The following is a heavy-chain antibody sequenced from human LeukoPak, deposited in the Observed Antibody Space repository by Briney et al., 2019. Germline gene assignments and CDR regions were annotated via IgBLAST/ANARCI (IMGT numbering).Heavy chain of an antibody. CDR1: GFTFSSYA. J-gene: IGHJ5*02. CDR3: AKATLNCSGGSCYSGFDP. Sequence: GGSLRLSCAASGFTFSSYAMSWVRQAPGKGLEWVSSISGNGDTTYYADSVEGRFTISRDNSKNTLDLQMSSLRADDTAVYYCAKATLNCSGGSCYSGFDPWGQGTLVTVSS. CDR2: ISGNGDTT. D-gene: IGHD2-15*01. V-gene: IGHV3-23*01.